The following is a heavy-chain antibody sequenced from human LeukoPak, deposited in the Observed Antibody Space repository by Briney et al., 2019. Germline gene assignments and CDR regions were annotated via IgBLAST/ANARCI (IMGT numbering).Heavy chain of an antibody. CDR3: ARGVVLIATSGNDY. D-gene: IGHD3-16*02. CDR1: GFMFRSYG. V-gene: IGHV3-30*02. Sequence: GGSLRLSCAASGFMFRSYGMHWVRQFPGKGLEWAAFISYDGSKEYYADSVRGRFIISRDNAKNTLYLQMNSLRTEDTAVYYCARGVVLIATSGNDYWGQGTLVTVSS. J-gene: IGHJ4*02. CDR2: ISYDGSKE.